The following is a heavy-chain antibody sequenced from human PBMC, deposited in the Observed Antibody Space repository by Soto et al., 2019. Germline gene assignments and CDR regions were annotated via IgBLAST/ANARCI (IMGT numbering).Heavy chain of an antibody. V-gene: IGHV4-59*01. Sequence: QVQLKESGPGLVKPSETLSLTCTVSCGAAMGHFYWSWIRQPPGKALEWLGYISDSGNSNYNPSLKCRVTMPGDKSRSQFSLDLSSVTAADTAVYFCAAAYYAILSGPFAFDIWGQGTMVTVSS. CDR2: ISDSGNS. J-gene: IGHJ3*02. CDR3: AAAYYAILSGPFAFDI. CDR1: CGAAMGHFY. D-gene: IGHD3-9*01.